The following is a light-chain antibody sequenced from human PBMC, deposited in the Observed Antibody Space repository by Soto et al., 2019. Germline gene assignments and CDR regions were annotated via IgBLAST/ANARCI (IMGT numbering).Light chain of an antibody. Sequence: EIVMTPSPPTLPVSPGERASLSCSASQSVDNSVAWYQQKPGQGPTLLIFNSSARDSGVPTRISGSGSGSDFFLTISSMKSEYSDLYFCRQYRKLWSLGQGTKVQI. V-gene: IGKV3-15*01. CDR1: QSVDNS. J-gene: IGKJ1*01. CDR3: RQYRKLWS. CDR2: NSS.